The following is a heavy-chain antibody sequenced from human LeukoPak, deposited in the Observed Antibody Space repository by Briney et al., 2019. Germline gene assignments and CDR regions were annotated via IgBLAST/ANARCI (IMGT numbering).Heavy chain of an antibody. CDR2: MNPNSGNT. CDR1: GYTFTSYD. Sequence: GASVKVSCKASGYTFTSYDINWVRQATGQGLEWMGWMNPNSGNTGYAQKFQGRVTMTRNTSISTAYMELSSLTSEDTAVYYCARVPSRVRGGYTRNYYYGMDVWGQGTTVTVSS. J-gene: IGHJ6*02. CDR3: ARVPSRVRGGYTRNYYYGMDV. V-gene: IGHV1-8*01. D-gene: IGHD3-10*01.